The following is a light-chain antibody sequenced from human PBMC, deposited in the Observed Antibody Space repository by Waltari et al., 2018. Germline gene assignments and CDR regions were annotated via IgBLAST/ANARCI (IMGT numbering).Light chain of an antibody. CDR2: RGD. CDR3: AAWDDSLNGRWV. J-gene: IGLJ3*02. V-gene: IGLV1-44*01. CDR1: ASNIGNNV. Sequence: QSVLTQPPSASGTPGQGVTISCSGGASNIGNNVVNWYQQVPGKAPKLLIYRGDLRPAGVPDRFSGSKAGTSASLAISGLQSEDEADYYCAAWDDSLNGRWVFGGGTKVTVL.